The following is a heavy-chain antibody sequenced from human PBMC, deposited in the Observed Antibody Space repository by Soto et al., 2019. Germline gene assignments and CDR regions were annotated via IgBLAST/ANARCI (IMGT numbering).Heavy chain of an antibody. CDR2: IYYSGST. CDR3: ARSRGYSYDIPE. V-gene: IGHV4-30-4*01. Sequence: SETLSLTCTVSGGSISSGDYYWSWIRQPPGKGLEWIGYIYYSGSTYYNPSLKSRVTISVDTSKNQFSLKLSSVTAADTAVYYCARSRGYSYDIPEWGQGTLVTVSS. D-gene: IGHD5-18*01. J-gene: IGHJ4*02. CDR1: GGSISSGDYY.